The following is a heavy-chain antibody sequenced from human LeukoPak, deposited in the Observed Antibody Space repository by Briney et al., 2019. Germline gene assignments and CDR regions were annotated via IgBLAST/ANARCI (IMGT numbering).Heavy chain of an antibody. CDR2: IKQDGSKK. CDR1: GFPFSSYW. J-gene: IGHJ4*02. CDR3: TRVGYIDEGIDY. D-gene: IGHD5-24*01. Sequence: GGSLRPSCVASGFPFSSYWMTWVRQAPGKGLEWVANIKQDGSKKSYVDSVKGRSTISRDNAKNSLYLQMNSLRAEDTAIYYCTRVGYIDEGIDYWGQGTLVTVSS. V-gene: IGHV3-7*04.